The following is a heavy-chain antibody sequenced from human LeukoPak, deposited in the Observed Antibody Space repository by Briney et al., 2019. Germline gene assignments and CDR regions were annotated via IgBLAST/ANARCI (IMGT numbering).Heavy chain of an antibody. Sequence: SETLSLTCNVSGGSISGYYWSWIRQPAGKGLEWIGRIYSSGSTDHNPSLKSRATMSVDTSKNQFSLNLSSVTAADTAVYYCARESWSTYYYYMDVRGKGTTVTVSS. V-gene: IGHV4-4*07. CDR2: IYSSGST. CDR1: GGSISGYY. D-gene: IGHD6-13*01. CDR3: ARESWSTYYYYMDV. J-gene: IGHJ6*03.